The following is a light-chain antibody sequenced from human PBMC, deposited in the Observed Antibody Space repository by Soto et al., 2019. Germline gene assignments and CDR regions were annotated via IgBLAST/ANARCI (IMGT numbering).Light chain of an antibody. V-gene: IGLV2-18*01. CDR1: SSDIGYYSR. CDR3: SLFTVNSTWL. CDR2: RVT. J-gene: IGLJ3*02. Sequence: QSALTQPPSVSGSPGQSVTISCTGASSDIGYYSRVSWYQQPPGTAPKLLIYRVTDRPSGVPDRFSGSRSGNTASLTISGLQAEDEADYYFSLFTVNSTWLFGGGTKLTVL.